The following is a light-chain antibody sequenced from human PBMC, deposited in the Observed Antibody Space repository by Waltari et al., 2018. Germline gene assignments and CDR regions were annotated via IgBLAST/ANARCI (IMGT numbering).Light chain of an antibody. CDR1: HTISTW. CDR2: KVS. Sequence: DIQMTQSPSTLSASVGDPSPITCRASHTISTWLAWYQQKPGRAPKVLIYKVSDLESGVPARFRGSGSGTEFTLTISSLQPDDFATYYCQQYNAYPYSFGQGTKLEIK. J-gene: IGKJ2*01. V-gene: IGKV1-5*03. CDR3: QQYNAYPYS.